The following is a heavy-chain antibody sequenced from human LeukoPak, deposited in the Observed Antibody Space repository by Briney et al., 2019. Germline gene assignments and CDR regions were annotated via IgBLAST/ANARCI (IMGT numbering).Heavy chain of an antibody. CDR2: ISYDGSNK. J-gene: IGHJ4*02. Sequence: GGSLRLSCAASGFTFSSYGMHWVRQAPGKGLEWVAVISYDGSNKYYADSVKGRFTISRDNSKNTLYLQMNSLRAEDTAVYYCAKDHYDYVWGSYRYTGLLDYWGQGTLVTVSS. CDR1: GFTFSSYG. D-gene: IGHD3-16*02. V-gene: IGHV3-30*18. CDR3: AKDHYDYVWGSYRYTGLLDY.